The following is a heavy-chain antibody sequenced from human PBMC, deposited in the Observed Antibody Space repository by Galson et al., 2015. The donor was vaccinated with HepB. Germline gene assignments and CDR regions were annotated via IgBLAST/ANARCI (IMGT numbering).Heavy chain of an antibody. J-gene: IGHJ4*02. D-gene: IGHD3-22*01. CDR3: AREYYYDSSGYYSAYDY. Sequence: SVKVSCKASGGTFSSYAISWVRQAPGQGLEWMGGIIPIFGTANYAQKFQGRVTITADESTSTAYMELSSLRSEDTAVYYCAREYYYDSSGYYSAYDYWGRGTLVTVSS. CDR1: GGTFSSYA. CDR2: IIPIFGTA. V-gene: IGHV1-69*13.